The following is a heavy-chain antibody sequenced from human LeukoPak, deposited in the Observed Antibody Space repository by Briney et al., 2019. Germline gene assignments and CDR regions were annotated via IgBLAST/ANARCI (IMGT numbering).Heavy chain of an antibody. CDR3: ARGGYPNNYYYYYGMDV. J-gene: IGHJ6*02. CDR2: IYSGGST. CDR1: GFPVSSNY. Sequence: GGSLRLSCAASGFPVSSNYMSWVRQAPGKGLEGVSVIYSGGSTYYADSVRGRFTISRDNSKNTLYLQMNSLRAEDTAVYYCARGGYPNNYYYYYGMDVWGQGTTVTVSS. V-gene: IGHV3-53*01. D-gene: IGHD5-18*01.